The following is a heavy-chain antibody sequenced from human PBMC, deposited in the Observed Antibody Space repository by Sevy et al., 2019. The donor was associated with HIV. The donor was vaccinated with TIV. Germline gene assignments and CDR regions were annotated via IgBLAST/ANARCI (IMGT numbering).Heavy chain of an antibody. CDR2: ISYDGSNK. CDR3: ARTSIVVVPAAIQGVDYFDY. J-gene: IGHJ4*02. D-gene: IGHD2-2*02. Sequence: GGSLRLSCAASGFTISRYAMHWVRQAPGKGLEWVAVISYDGSNKYYADSVKGRFTISRDNSKNTLYLQMNSLRAEDTAVYYCARTSIVVVPAAIQGVDYFDYWGQGTLVTVSS. V-gene: IGHV3-30-3*01. CDR1: GFTISRYA.